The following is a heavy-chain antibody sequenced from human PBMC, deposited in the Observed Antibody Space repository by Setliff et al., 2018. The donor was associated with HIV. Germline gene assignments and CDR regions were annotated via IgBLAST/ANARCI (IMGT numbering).Heavy chain of an antibody. CDR1: GGSINSTSYY. Sequence: SETLSLTCTVSGGSINSTSYYWSWIRQPPGKGLEWIGYIYYSGSTNYNPSLKSRVTMSVDTSKNQFSLKLTSVTAADTVIYYCTRRGADSYYPRPLDVWGKGTTVTVSS. D-gene: IGHD3-10*01. CDR3: TRRGADSYYPRPLDV. V-gene: IGHV4-61*01. J-gene: IGHJ6*04. CDR2: IYYSGST.